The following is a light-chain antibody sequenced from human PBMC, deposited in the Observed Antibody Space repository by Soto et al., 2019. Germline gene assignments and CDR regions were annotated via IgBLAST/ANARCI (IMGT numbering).Light chain of an antibody. V-gene: IGKV3-20*01. CDR2: GAS. J-gene: IGKJ1*01. CDR3: QQYSSSSST. CDR1: QSVTSTY. Sequence: EVVLTQSPGTLSLSPGERATLSCRASQSVTSTYLAWYQQKPGQAPRLLVYGASTRATGIPDRFSGSGSGTDFTLTISRLEPEDFAVYYCQQYSSSSSTFGQGTRWIS.